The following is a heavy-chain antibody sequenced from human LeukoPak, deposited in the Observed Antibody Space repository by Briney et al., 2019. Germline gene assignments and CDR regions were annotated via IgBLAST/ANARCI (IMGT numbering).Heavy chain of an antibody. CDR2: ISYRTSHI. Sequence: GGSLRLSCTASGFTFSDWDMNWFRQAPGKGLEWVSSISYRTSHIYYADSVKGRLTISRDNAKNSLYLQMDSLRAEDTAVYFCGRAFPPLRTAAAGDYWGQGTLVTVSS. D-gene: IGHD6-13*01. V-gene: IGHV3-21*01. CDR1: GFTFSDWD. CDR3: GRAFPPLRTAAAGDY. J-gene: IGHJ4*02.